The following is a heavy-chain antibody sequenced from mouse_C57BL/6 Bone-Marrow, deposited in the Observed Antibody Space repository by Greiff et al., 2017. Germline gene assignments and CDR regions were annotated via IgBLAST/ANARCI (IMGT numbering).Heavy chain of an antibody. CDR3: ARKSYYYGSSYWYFDV. D-gene: IGHD1-1*01. CDR1: GFNIKNTY. V-gene: IGHV14-3*01. J-gene: IGHJ1*03. Sequence: VQLQQSVAELVRPGASVKLSCTASGFNIKNTYMHWVKQRPEQGLEWIGRIDPANGNTKYAPKFQGKATITADPASNTAYLQLSSLTSEDTAIYYCARKSYYYGSSYWYFDVWGTGTTVTVSS. CDR2: IDPANGNT.